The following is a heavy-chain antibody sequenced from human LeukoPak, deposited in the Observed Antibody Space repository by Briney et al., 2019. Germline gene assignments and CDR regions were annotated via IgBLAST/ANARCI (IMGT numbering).Heavy chain of an antibody. V-gene: IGHV3-66*02. D-gene: IGHD6-13*01. CDR3: ARDGKQPAYYYGMDV. CDR1: GFTVSSNY. Sequence: GGSLRLSCAASGFTVSSNYMSWVRQAPGKGLEWVSAIYSGGSTYYADSVKGRFTISRDNSKNTLYLQMNSLRAEDTAVYYCARDGKQPAYYYGMDVWGQGTTVTVSS. CDR2: IYSGGST. J-gene: IGHJ6*02.